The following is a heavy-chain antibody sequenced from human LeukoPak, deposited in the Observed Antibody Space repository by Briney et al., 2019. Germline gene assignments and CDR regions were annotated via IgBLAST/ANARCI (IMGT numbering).Heavy chain of an antibody. V-gene: IGHV4-30-2*01. D-gene: IGHD3-22*01. CDR2: IYHSGST. Sequence: SQTLSLTCTVSGGSISSGGYYWSWIRQPPGKGLEWIGYIYHSGSTYYNPSLKSRVTISVDRSKNQFSLKLSSVTAADTAVYYCARIPLDDSSGYFSRGAFDIWGQGTMVTVSS. CDR3: ARIPLDDSSGYFSRGAFDI. CDR1: GGSISSGGYY. J-gene: IGHJ3*02.